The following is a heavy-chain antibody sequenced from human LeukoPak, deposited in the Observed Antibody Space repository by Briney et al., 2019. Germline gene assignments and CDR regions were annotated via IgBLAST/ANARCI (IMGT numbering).Heavy chain of an antibody. D-gene: IGHD6-13*01. Sequence: SQTLSLTCAISGDSVSSNSAAWHWIRQSPSRGLEWLGRTFCRSKWYNDYAVSVKGRITLISDTSKNQFSLHLNSVTPEDTAIYYCARDGADRTSRWYYYFDCWGQGTLVTVSS. J-gene: IGHJ4*02. CDR1: GDSVSSNSAA. CDR2: TFCRSKWYN. V-gene: IGHV6-1*01. CDR3: ARDGADRTSRWYYYFDC.